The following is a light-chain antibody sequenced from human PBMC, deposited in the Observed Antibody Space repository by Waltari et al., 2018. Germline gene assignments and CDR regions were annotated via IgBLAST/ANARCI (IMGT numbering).Light chain of an antibody. CDR1: QSVSSN. Sequence: EIVMTQSPATLSVSPGERATLSCRASQSVSSNLAWYQQKPGQAPRLLIYGASTRATGIPARFSGMWSGTEFTLTISSLQSEDFAVYYCQQYNNWPPWTFGQGTKVEIK. CDR3: QQYNNWPPWT. V-gene: IGKV3-15*01. J-gene: IGKJ1*01. CDR2: GAS.